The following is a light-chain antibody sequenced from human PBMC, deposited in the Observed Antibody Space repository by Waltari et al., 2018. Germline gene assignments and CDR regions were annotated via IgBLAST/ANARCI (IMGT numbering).Light chain of an antibody. CDR1: SSDVGGYNS. CDR3: SSYTSSSTYV. CDR2: DVS. Sequence: QSALTPPASVSGSPGQSITISCTGTSSDVGGYNSFSWYQQHPGKAPKLMIYDVSKRPSGVSNRFSGSKSGNTASLTISGLQAEDEADYYCSSYTSSSTYVFGTGTKVTVL. V-gene: IGLV2-14*03. J-gene: IGLJ1*01.